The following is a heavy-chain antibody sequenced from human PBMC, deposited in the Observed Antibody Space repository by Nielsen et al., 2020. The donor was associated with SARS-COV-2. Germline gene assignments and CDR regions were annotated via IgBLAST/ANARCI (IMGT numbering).Heavy chain of an antibody. CDR1: GFTFSSYE. D-gene: IGHD5-12*01. Sequence: GESLKISCAASGFTFSSYEMNWVRQAPGKGLEWVSYISSSGSTIYYADSVKGRFTISRDNSKNTLYLQMNSLRVEDTAVYFCAKPRSGGYEDYFDYWGQGTLVTVSS. V-gene: IGHV3-48*03. CDR3: AKPRSGGYEDYFDY. CDR2: ISSSGSTI. J-gene: IGHJ4*02.